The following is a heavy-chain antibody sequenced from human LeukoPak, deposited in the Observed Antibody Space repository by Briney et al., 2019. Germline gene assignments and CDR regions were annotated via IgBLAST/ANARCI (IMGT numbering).Heavy chain of an antibody. CDR1: GFTFSSYA. CDR3: ASGVQGFDY. J-gene: IGHJ4*02. Sequence: GGSLRLSCAASGFTFSSYAMSWVRQAPGKGLEWVSGISGSGGSTYYADSVKGRFTVSRDNSKNSLYLQMNSLRAEDTAVYYCASGVQGFDYWGQGTLVTVSS. V-gene: IGHV3-23*01. CDR2: ISGSGGST. D-gene: IGHD3-10*01.